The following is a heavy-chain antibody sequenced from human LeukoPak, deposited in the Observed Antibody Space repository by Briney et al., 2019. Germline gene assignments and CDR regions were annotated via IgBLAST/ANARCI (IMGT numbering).Heavy chain of an antibody. V-gene: IGHV4-34*01. D-gene: IGHD6-13*01. Sequence: SETLSLTCAVYGGSFSGYYWSWIRQPPGKGLEWIGEINHSGSTNYNPSLKSRVTISVDTSKNQFSLKLSSVTAADTAVYYCARDRIAAAGRTNSDYWGQGTLVTVSS. CDR2: INHSGST. CDR3: ARDRIAAAGRTNSDY. J-gene: IGHJ4*02. CDR1: GGSFSGYY.